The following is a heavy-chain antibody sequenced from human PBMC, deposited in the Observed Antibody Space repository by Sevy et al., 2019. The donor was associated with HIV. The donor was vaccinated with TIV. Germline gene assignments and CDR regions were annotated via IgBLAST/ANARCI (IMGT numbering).Heavy chain of an antibody. CDR1: GFTFSSYW. J-gene: IGHJ4*02. CDR2: IKSKTDAATR. Sequence: GGSLRLSCAASGFTFSSYWMSWVRQAPGKGLEWVGRIKSKTDAATRDFAAPVRGRFSISRDDSANTVYLVMNNLKPEDTGVYYCAAGTGTSDFDHWGQGTLVTVSS. D-gene: IGHD1-7*01. CDR3: AAGTGTSDFDH. V-gene: IGHV3-15*01.